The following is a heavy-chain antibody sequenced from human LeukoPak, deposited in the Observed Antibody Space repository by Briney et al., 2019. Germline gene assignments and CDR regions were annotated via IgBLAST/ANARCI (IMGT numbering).Heavy chain of an antibody. CDR1: GGSFSGYY. D-gene: IGHD3-10*01. Sequence: SETLSLTCAVYGGSFSGYYWSWIRQPPGKGLEWIGEINHSGSTNYNPSLKSRVTISVDTSKNQFSLKLSSVTAADTAVYYCARDLHYYGSGSSRIDYWGQRTLVTVSS. J-gene: IGHJ4*02. V-gene: IGHV4-34*01. CDR2: INHSGST. CDR3: ARDLHYYGSGSSRIDY.